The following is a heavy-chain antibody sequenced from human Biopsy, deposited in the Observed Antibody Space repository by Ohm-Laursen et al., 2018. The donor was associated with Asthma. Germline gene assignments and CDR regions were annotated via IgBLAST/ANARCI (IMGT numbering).Heavy chain of an antibody. V-gene: IGHV1-18*01. D-gene: IGHD3-10*01. CDR3: ARAVDYSHYYGIDV. CDR2: ISVYNGNT. J-gene: IGHJ6*02. CDR1: GYTFNSAG. Sequence: ASVKVSCKPSGYTFNSAGITWVRQAPGQRLEWMGWISVYNGNTKVAQKLQDRVTMITDTSTSTAYMELRSLRSDDTAVYFCARAVDYSHYYGIDVWGQGTTVTVS.